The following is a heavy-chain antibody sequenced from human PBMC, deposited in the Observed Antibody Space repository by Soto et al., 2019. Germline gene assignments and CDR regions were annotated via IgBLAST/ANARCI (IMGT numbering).Heavy chain of an antibody. CDR1: GGSFSGYY. CDR3: ARSSSWVKSWFDP. CDR2: INHSGST. Sequence: LTCAVYGGSFSGYYWSWIRQPPGKGLEWIGEINHSGSTNYNPSLKSRVTISVDTSKNQFSLKLSSVTAADTAVYYCARSSSWVKSWFDPWGQGTLVTVSS. J-gene: IGHJ5*02. D-gene: IGHD6-13*01. V-gene: IGHV4-34*01.